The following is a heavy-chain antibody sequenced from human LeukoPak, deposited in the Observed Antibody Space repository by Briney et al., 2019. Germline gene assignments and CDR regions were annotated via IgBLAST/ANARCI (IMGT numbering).Heavy chain of an antibody. D-gene: IGHD3-3*01. CDR3: ATVPPVKFWSGNYNWFDP. V-gene: IGHV1-24*01. CDR1: GDTLTELS. J-gene: IGHJ5*02. Sequence: ASVKVSCKVSGDTLTELSMHWVRQAPGKGLEWMGGFDPEDGETIYAQKFQGRVTMTEDTSTDTAYMELSSLRSEDTAVYYCATVPPVKFWSGNYNWFDPWGQGTLVTVSS. CDR2: FDPEDGET.